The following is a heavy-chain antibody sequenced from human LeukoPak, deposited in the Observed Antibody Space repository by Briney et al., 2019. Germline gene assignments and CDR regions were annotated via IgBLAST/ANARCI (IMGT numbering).Heavy chain of an antibody. V-gene: IGHV3-15*01. D-gene: IGHD2-2*01. Sequence: PGGSLRLSCAASGFTFSNAWMSWVRQAPGKGLEWGGRIKSKIDGRTTDYDAPVKGRFTISRDDSKNTLYLQMNSLKTEDTAVYYCTARYCTTTNCYVWGQGTLVTVSS. J-gene: IGHJ4*02. CDR2: IKSKIDGRTT. CDR1: GFTFSNAW. CDR3: TARYCTTTNCYV.